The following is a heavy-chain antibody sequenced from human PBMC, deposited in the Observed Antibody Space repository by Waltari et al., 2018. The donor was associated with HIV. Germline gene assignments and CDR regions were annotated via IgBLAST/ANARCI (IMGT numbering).Heavy chain of an antibody. CDR3: ARASRGVAVAGFDY. V-gene: IGHV3-21*01. D-gene: IGHD6-19*01. J-gene: IGHJ4*02. CDR1: GFTFSRYT. CDR2: ISIRSSDI. Sequence: EVQLVESGGGLVKPGGSLRLSCEASGFTFSRYTMNWVRQAPGKGLEWVASISIRSSDIYYAFSVNGRFTISRDNAKNSLFLQMSSLRAEDMAVYYCARASRGVAVAGFDYWGQGILVTVSS.